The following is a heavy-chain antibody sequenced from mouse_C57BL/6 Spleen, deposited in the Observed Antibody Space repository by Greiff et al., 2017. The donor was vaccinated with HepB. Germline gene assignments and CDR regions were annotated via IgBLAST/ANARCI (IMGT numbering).Heavy chain of an antibody. D-gene: IGHD1-1*01. CDR3: TGLRNAMDY. CDR2: IRLKSDNYAT. CDR1: GFTFSNYW. Sequence: EVKLVESGGGLVQPGGSMKLSCVASGFTFSNYWMNWVRQSPEKGLEWVAQIRLKSDNYATHYAESVKGRFTSSRDDSKSSVYLQMNNLRAEDTGIYYCTGLRNAMDYWGQGTSVTVSS. J-gene: IGHJ4*01. V-gene: IGHV6-3*01.